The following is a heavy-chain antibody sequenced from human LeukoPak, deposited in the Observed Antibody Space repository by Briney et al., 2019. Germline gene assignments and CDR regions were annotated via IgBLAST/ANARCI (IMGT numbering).Heavy chain of an antibody. CDR1: GFTFSSYD. J-gene: IGHJ3*02. CDR3: ARDPTSSWETAFDI. CDR2: IDSSSSYI. V-gene: IGHV3-21*01. Sequence: GGTLRLSCAASGFTFSSYDMSWVRQAPGKWLEWVSSIDSSSSYIYYADSVKGRFTISRDNAKNSLYLQMNSLRAEDTAVYYCARDPTSSWETAFDIWGQGTMVTVSS. D-gene: IGHD1-26*01.